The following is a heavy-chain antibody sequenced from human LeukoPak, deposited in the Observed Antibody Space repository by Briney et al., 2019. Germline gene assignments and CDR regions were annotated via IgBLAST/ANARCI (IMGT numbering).Heavy chain of an antibody. CDR2: ISSSGRTI. D-gene: IGHD3-9*01. CDR3: AKLREIRYFDWPPPFFYYYYYYYMDV. V-gene: IGHV3-48*03. Sequence: GGSLRLSCAASGFTFSSYEMNWVRQAPGKGLEWVSYISSSGRTIYYADSVKGRFTISRDNSKNTLYLQMNSLRAEDTAVYYCAKLREIRYFDWPPPFFYYYYYYYMDVWGKGTTVTISS. J-gene: IGHJ6*03. CDR1: GFTFSSYE.